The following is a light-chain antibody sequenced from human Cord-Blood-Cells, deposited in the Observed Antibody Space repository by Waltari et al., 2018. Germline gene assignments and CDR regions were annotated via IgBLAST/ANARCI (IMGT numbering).Light chain of an antibody. CDR3: SSYTSSSTVV. J-gene: IGLJ2*01. CDR1: SSDVGGYNY. CDR2: DVS. Sequence: QSALTQPASVSGSPGQSITISCTGTSSDVGGYNYVSWYQQHPGKAPKLMIYDVSNRPSGVPNRFAGSTFGNAASLTISGLQAEDEANYYCSSYTSSSTVVFGGWTKLTVL. V-gene: IGLV2-14*01.